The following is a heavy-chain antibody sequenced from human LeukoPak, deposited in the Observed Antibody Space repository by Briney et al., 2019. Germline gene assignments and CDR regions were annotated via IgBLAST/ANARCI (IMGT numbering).Heavy chain of an antibody. D-gene: IGHD3-22*01. CDR3: AADRERDPSCYYLV. J-gene: IGHJ1*01. CDR2: IKHDGSEK. CDR1: GFTFSTYW. V-gene: IGHV3-7*03. Sequence: GGSLRLSCAASGFTFSTYWMSWVRQAPGKGLEWVANIKHDGSEKYSVDSVKGRFTISRDNSKNTLFLQMNSLRAEDSAVYYCAADRERDPSCYYLVGGQGTLITVSS.